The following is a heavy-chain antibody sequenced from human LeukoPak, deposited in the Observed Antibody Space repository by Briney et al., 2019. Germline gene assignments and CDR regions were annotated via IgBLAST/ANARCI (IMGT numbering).Heavy chain of an antibody. CDR1: GGSFSGYY. V-gene: IGHV4-34*01. CDR3: ARRRVVPAAIRNYYMDV. Sequence: SETLSLTCAVYGGSFSGYYWSWIRQPPGKGLEWIGEINHSGSTNYNPSLKSRVTISVDTSKNQFSLKLSSVTAADTAVYYCARRRVVPAAIRNYYMDVWGKGTTVTVSS. J-gene: IGHJ6*03. CDR2: INHSGST. D-gene: IGHD2-2*02.